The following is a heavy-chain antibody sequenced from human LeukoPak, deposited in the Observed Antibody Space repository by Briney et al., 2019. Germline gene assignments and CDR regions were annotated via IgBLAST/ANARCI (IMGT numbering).Heavy chain of an antibody. CDR1: GFTFSSYG. Sequence: GGSLRLSCTASGFTFSSYGMSWVRQAPGKGLEWVSAVSGSGSRTYYADSVKGRFTISRDNSKNTLDLQMNSLRAEDTALYYCAKILSSGYPYLDCWGQGILVTVSS. CDR3: AKILSSGYPYLDC. J-gene: IGHJ4*02. CDR2: VSGSGSRT. V-gene: IGHV3-23*01. D-gene: IGHD3-22*01.